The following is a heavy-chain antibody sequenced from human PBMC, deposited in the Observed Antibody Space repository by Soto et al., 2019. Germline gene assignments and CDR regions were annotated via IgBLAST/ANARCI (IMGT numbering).Heavy chain of an antibody. CDR1: GFTFSGYN. CDR3: ARLYYYDSSGYIFDY. CDR2: ISSSSGTI. J-gene: IGHJ4*02. D-gene: IGHD3-22*01. V-gene: IGHV3-48*01. Sequence: GGSLRLSCAASGFTFSGYNMNWVRQAPGKGLEWVSYISSSSGTIYYADSVKGRFTISRDNAKNSLYLQMNSLRAEDTAVYYCARLYYYDSSGYIFDYWGQGTLVTVSS.